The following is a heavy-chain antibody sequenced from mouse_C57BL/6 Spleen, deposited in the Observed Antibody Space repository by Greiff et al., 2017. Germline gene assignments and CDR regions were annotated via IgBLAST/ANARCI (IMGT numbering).Heavy chain of an antibody. J-gene: IGHJ4*01. CDR2: IDPEDGDT. V-gene: IGHV14-1*01. CDR1: GFNFTDYY. CDR3: TKGTVDYYAMDY. D-gene: IGHD1-1*01. Sequence: VQLQQSGAELVRPGASVKLSCTASGFNFTDYYMHWVKQRPEQGLEWIGRIDPEDGDTDYDPKFQGKATLTADTSSNTAYLQLSSLTSEDTAVYYCTKGTVDYYAMDYWGQGTSVTVSS.